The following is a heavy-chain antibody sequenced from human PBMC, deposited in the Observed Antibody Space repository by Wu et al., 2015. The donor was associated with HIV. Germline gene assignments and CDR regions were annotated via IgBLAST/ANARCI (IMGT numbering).Heavy chain of an antibody. V-gene: IGHV1-69*05. D-gene: IGHD3-16*01. CDR3: AREKLPDVMSEHFYYGVDV. Sequence: QVQLVQSGAEVKKPGSSVKVSCKASGDTLSRFAIAWVRQAPGQGLEWMGGIIPIWGTANHAQKFQGRVTLSTDESTSTAYMELRSLKSEDTAIYYCAREKLPDVMSEHFYYGVDVWGQGTTVIVSA. J-gene: IGHJ6*01. CDR1: GDTLSRFA. CDR2: IIPIWGTA.